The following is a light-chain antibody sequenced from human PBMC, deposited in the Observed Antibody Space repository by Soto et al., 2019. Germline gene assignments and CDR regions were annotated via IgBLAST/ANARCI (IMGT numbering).Light chain of an antibody. CDR2: EVS. Sequence: QSVLTQPPSASGSPGQSVTISCTGTSSDVGGYNYVSWYQQHPGKAPKLMIYEVSKRPSGVPDRFSGSKSGNTASLTVSGLQAEDETDYSCSSYAANNLHVSGTSTKVPVL. V-gene: IGLV2-8*01. CDR3: SSYAANNLHV. CDR1: SSDVGGYNY. J-gene: IGLJ1*01.